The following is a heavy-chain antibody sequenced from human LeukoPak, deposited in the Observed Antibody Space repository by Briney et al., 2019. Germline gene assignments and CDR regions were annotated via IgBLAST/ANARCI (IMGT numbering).Heavy chain of an antibody. CDR1: GFTFDDYT. V-gene: IGHV3-43*01. Sequence: HPGGSLRLSCAASGFTFDDYTMHWVRQAPGKGLEWVSLITWDGGSTYYADSVKGRFTISRDNSKNTLYLQMNSLRAEDTAVYYCAKRRYCSGGSCYLSFDYWGQGTLVTVSS. CDR3: AKRRYCSGGSCYLSFDY. CDR2: ITWDGGST. J-gene: IGHJ4*02. D-gene: IGHD2-15*01.